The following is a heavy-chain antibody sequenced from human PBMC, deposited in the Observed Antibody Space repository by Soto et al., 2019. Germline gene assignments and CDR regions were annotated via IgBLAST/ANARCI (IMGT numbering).Heavy chain of an antibody. V-gene: IGHV4-34*01. J-gene: IGHJ5*02. D-gene: IGHD5-18*01. CDR1: GGSFSGYY. Sequence: SETLSLTCAVYGGSFSGYYWSWIRQPPGKGLEWIGEINHSGSTNYNPSLKSRVTISVDTSKNQFSLKLSSVTAADTAVYYCARGQGGYSYPNWFAPWGQGTLVTVSS. CDR3: ARGQGGYSYPNWFAP. CDR2: INHSGST.